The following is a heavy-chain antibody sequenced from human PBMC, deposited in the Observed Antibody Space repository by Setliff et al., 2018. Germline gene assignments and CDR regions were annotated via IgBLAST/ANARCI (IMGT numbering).Heavy chain of an antibody. Sequence: GESLKISCAASGFSFSSYAMHWVRQAPGKGLEYVSAISSNGGSTYYANSVKGRFTISRDNSKNTLYLQMGSLRAEDMAVYYCARGRIPRIFGVALNWFDPWGQGTLVTVSS. CDR1: GFSFSSYA. D-gene: IGHD3-3*02. CDR2: ISSNGGST. V-gene: IGHV3-64*01. J-gene: IGHJ5*02. CDR3: ARGRIPRIFGVALNWFDP.